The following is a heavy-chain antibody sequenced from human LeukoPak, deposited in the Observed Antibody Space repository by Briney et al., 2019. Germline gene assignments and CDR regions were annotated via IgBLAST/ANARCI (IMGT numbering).Heavy chain of an antibody. D-gene: IGHD6-13*01. CDR3: ARIAEPLYYFDY. Sequence: PSETLCLTCAVSGGSISSAGYSWSWIRQPPGKGLEWIGYIYQSGSTYYNPSLKSRVTISVDRSKNQFSLKLSSVTAADTAVYYCARIAEPLYYFDYWGQGTLVTVSS. CDR2: IYQSGST. J-gene: IGHJ4*02. CDR1: GGSISSAGYS. V-gene: IGHV4-30-2*01.